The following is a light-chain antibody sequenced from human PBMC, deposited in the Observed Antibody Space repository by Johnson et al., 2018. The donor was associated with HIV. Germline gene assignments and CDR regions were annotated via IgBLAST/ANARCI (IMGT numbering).Light chain of an antibody. V-gene: IGLV1-51*01. Sequence: QSILTQPPSVSAAPGQKVTISCSGSSSNIGRNYVSWYQQLPGTAPKLLIFDNNKRPSGIPDRFSGSKSGTSATLGITGLQTGDEADYYCGKWDSNLSGGLYGFGSGTRVTVL. J-gene: IGLJ1*01. CDR3: GKWDSNLSGGLYG. CDR2: DNN. CDR1: SSNIGRNY.